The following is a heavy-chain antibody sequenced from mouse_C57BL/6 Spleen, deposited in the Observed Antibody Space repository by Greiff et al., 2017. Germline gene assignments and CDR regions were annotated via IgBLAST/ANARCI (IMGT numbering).Heavy chain of an antibody. Sequence: VQLQQPGAELVKPGASVKMSCKASGYTFTSYWITWVKQRPGQGLEWIGDIYPGSGSTNYNEKFKSKDTLTVDTSSSTAYMQLSSLTSEDSAVYYCARGFYGYDWYFDVWGTGTTVTVSS. CDR1: GYTFTSYW. V-gene: IGHV1-55*01. J-gene: IGHJ1*03. CDR3: ARGFYGYDWYFDV. D-gene: IGHD2-2*01. CDR2: IYPGSGST.